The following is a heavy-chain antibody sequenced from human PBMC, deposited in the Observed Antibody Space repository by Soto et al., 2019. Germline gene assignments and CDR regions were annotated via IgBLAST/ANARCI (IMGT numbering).Heavy chain of an antibody. Sequence: GGSLRLSCVVSRYTFKSHGLSWVRQAPGKGPEWVSTIDSTGANTHYADSVRGRFTISRDNSRNTLHLQMHDLRADDTALYYCVSWVSAHFDYWGQGTLVTVSS. V-gene: IGHV3-23*01. CDR3: VSWVSAHFDY. D-gene: IGHD3-16*01. CDR2: IDSTGANT. J-gene: IGHJ4*02. CDR1: RYTFKSHG.